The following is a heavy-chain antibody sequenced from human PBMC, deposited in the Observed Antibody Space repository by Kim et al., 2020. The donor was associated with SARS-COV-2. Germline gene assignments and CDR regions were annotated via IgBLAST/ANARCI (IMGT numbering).Heavy chain of an antibody. Sequence: TRVTLSVDTSKNQFSLKLGSVTAADTAVYYCAREGYYDSSGYYNHDAFDIWGQGTMVTVSS. CDR3: AREGYYDSSGYYNHDAFDI. V-gene: IGHV4-59*01. J-gene: IGHJ3*02. D-gene: IGHD3-22*01.